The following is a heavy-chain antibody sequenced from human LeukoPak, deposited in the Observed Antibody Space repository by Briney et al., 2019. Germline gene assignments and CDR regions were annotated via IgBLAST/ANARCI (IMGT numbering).Heavy chain of an antibody. CDR1: GGSISSYY. CDR2: SYYSGST. J-gene: IGHJ6*03. Sequence: PSETLSLTCTVSGGSISSYYWSWIRQPPGKGLEWIGYSYYSGSTNYNPSLKSRVTISVDTSKNQFSLVLSSVTAADTAVYYCARAGGSGSYYNGFYYYYYMDVWGKGTTVTVSS. D-gene: IGHD3-10*01. V-gene: IGHV4-59*01. CDR3: ARAGGSGSYYNGFYYYYYMDV.